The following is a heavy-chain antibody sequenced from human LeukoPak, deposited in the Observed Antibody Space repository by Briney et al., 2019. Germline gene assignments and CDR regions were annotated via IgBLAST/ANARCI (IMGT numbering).Heavy chain of an antibody. J-gene: IGHJ4*02. V-gene: IGHV3-21*01. CDR2: ITSSSNYI. Sequence: GGSLRLSCVASGVTISCCTMNWVRQAPGKGLEWVSSITSSSNYITYADSVRGRFTVSRDNAKSSLYLQMNSLRAEDTAVYYCARSGNSYGHDFWGQGTLVTVSS. CDR3: ARSGNSYGHDF. D-gene: IGHD5-18*01. CDR1: GVTISCCT.